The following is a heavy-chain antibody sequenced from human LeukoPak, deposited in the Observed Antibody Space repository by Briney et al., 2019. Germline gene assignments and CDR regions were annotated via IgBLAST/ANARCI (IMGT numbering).Heavy chain of an antibody. CDR3: ARRPGSSGYY. CDR1: GGSIGSSSYY. D-gene: IGHD3-22*01. Sequence: SETLSLTCTVSGGSIGSSSYYWGWIRQPPGKGLEWIGSIYYSGSTYYNPSLKSRVTISVDTSKNQFSLKLSSVTAADTAVYYCARRPGSSGYYWGQGTLVTVSS. J-gene: IGHJ4*02. CDR2: IYYSGST. V-gene: IGHV4-39*01.